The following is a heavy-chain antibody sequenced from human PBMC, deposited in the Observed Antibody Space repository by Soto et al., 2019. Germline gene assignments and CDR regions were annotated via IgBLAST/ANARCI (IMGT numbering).Heavy chain of an antibody. Sequence: GGSLRLSCAASGFTFTRYSMNWVRQAPGKGLEWVSSISSTTNYIYYGDSMKGRFTISRDNAKNSLYLEMNSLRAEDTAVYYCARGRGPPLKHFDYWGQGTLVTVSS. CDR2: ISSTTNYI. CDR1: GFTFTRYS. V-gene: IGHV3-21*06. J-gene: IGHJ4*02. CDR3: ARGRGPPLKHFDY.